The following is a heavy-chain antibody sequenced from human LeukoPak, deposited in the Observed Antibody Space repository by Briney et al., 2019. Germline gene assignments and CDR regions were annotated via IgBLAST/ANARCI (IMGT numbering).Heavy chain of an antibody. CDR2: ISYDGSTK. Sequence: GRSLRLSCAASGFTFSSYAMHWVRQAPGKGLEWVAIISYDGSTKYYADSVKGRFTISRDNSKNTLYLQMNSLRPEDTAVYYCARGPSGYHNTGGQGTLVTVSS. V-gene: IGHV3-30*04. D-gene: IGHD5-12*01. CDR3: ARGPSGYHNT. J-gene: IGHJ4*02. CDR1: GFTFSSYA.